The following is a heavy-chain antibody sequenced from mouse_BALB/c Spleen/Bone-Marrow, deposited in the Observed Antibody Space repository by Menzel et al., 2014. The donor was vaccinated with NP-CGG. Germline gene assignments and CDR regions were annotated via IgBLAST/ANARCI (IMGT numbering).Heavy chain of an antibody. Sequence: VKLVESGPGLVAPSQSLSITCTVSGFSLTSYGVNWVRQPPKKGLEWLGVIWSDGSTNYHSALISRLSISKDNSKSQIFLKLNSLQTDDTATYYCAKGGYADGFAYWGQGILVTVSA. CDR2: IWSDGST. CDR1: GFSLTSYG. J-gene: IGHJ3*01. D-gene: IGHD2-14*01. CDR3: AKGGYADGFAY. V-gene: IGHV2-3*01.